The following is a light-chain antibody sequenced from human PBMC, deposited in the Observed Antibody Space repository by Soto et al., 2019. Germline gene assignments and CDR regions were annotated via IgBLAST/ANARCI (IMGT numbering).Light chain of an antibody. CDR3: QQYNNGPPLT. CDR1: QSVSSN. V-gene: IGKV3-15*01. Sequence: EIVMTQYKNTLSVSPGERATLSCRASQSVSSNLAWYQQKPGQAPRLLIYGASTRATGIPARFSGSGSGTEFTLTISSLQSEDFAVYYCQQYNNGPPLTFGQGTRLEIK. CDR2: GAS. J-gene: IGKJ5*01.